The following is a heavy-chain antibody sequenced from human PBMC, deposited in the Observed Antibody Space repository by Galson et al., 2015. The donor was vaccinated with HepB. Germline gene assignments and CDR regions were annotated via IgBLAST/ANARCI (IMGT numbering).Heavy chain of an antibody. CDR2: INPSGGST. CDR1: GYTFTSYY. D-gene: IGHD3-10*01. CDR3: ARGTYYYGSGSYYAFDY. V-gene: IGHV1-46*03. Sequence: SVKVSCKASGYTFTSYYMHWVRQAPGQGLEWMGIINPSGGSTSYAQKFQGRVTMTRDTSTSTVYMELSSLRSEDTAVYYCARGTYYYGSGSYYAFDYWGQGTLVTVSS. J-gene: IGHJ4*02.